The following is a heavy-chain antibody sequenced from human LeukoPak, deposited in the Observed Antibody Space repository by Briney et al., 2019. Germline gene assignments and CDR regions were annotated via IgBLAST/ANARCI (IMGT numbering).Heavy chain of an antibody. CDR1: GYSFTSYW. D-gene: IGHD6-13*01. CDR3: ARRASGYSSSWLYYMDV. Sequence: GESLQISCKGSGYSFTSYWIGWVRQMPGKGLEWMGIIYPGDSDTRYSPSFQGQVTISADKSISTAYLQWSSLKASDTAMYYCARRASGYSSSWLYYMDVWGKGTTVTVSS. CDR2: IYPGDSDT. V-gene: IGHV5-51*01. J-gene: IGHJ6*03.